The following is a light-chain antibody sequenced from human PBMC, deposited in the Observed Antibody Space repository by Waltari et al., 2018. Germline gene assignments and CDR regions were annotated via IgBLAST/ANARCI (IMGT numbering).Light chain of an antibody. Sequence: QSAMTQPASASGSPGQSIPISCPGTSSAVVGYNHVSCYQQHPRKAPNLVIFEAYNRPSGVSDRFSGSKSGNTASLTISGLQADDESDYYCSSYASTNSHDFGTGTRVTVL. CDR2: EAY. J-gene: IGLJ1*01. CDR3: SSYASTNSHD. CDR1: SSAVVGYNH. V-gene: IGLV2-14*01.